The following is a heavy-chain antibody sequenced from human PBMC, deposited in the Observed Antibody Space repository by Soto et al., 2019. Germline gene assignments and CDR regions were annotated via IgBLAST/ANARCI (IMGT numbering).Heavy chain of an antibody. D-gene: IGHD3-10*01. J-gene: IGHJ4*02. Sequence: GGSLRLSCAASGFTFSSYAMSWVRQAPGKGLEWVSAISGSGGSTYYADSVKGLFTISRDNSKNTLYLQMNSLRAEDSAVYYCAKDQELGDLFDYWGQGTLVTVSS. CDR1: GFTFSSYA. CDR3: AKDQELGDLFDY. CDR2: ISGSGGST. V-gene: IGHV3-23*01.